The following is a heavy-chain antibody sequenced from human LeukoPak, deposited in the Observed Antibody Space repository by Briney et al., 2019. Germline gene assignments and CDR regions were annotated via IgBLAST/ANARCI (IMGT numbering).Heavy chain of an antibody. J-gene: IGHJ5*02. CDR3: ARGYCTSTNCNNWFDP. Sequence: PGGSLRLSCAASGFTFSSYSMNWVRLAPGKGLEWVSSISSSSRYIYFADSLKGRFTISRDNAKNSLYLQMNSLRADDAAIYYCARGYCTSTNCNNWFDPWGQGALVTVSS. CDR2: ISSSSRYI. CDR1: GFTFSSYS. V-gene: IGHV3-21*04. D-gene: IGHD2-2*01.